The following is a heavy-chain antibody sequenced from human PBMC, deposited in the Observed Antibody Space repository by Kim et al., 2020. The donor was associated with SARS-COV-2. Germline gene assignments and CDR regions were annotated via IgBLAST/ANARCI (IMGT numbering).Heavy chain of an antibody. CDR3: AKAPPYYYDSSGYTEYFQH. Sequence: GRFTISRDNSKNTLYLQMNSLRAEDTAVYYCAKAPPYYYDSSGYTEYFQHWGQGTLVTVSS. V-gene: IGHV3-23*01. J-gene: IGHJ1*01. D-gene: IGHD3-22*01.